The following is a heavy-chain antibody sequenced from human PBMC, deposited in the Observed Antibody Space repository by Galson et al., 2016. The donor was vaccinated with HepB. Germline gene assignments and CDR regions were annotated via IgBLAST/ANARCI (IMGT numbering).Heavy chain of an antibody. D-gene: IGHD6-13*01. J-gene: IGHJ4*02. CDR3: ARGRWQLD. CDR2: IYSGGFT. V-gene: IGHV3-53*04. Sequence: SLRLSCAASGFTVSSNYMNWVRQAPGKGLQWVSVIYSGGFTYYAASLKGRFTISRHNSKNTLYPQMNSLRAEDTAVYYCARGRWQLDWGQGTLVTVSS. CDR1: GFTVSSNY.